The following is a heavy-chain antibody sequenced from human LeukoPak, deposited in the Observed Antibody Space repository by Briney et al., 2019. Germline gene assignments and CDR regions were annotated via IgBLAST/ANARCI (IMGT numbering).Heavy chain of an antibody. CDR2: ISGSGGST. CDR3: AKDQDIVATTTLNY. Sequence: PGGSLRLPCAASGFTFSSYAMSWVRQAPGKGLEWVSAISGSGGSTYYADSVKGRFTISRDNSKNTLYLQMNSLRAEDTAVYYCAKDQDIVATTTLNYWGQGTLVTVSS. V-gene: IGHV3-23*01. D-gene: IGHD5-12*01. CDR1: GFTFSSYA. J-gene: IGHJ4*02.